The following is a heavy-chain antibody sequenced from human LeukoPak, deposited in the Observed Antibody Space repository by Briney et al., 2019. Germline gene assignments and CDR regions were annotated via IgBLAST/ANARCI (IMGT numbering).Heavy chain of an antibody. J-gene: IGHJ3*02. CDR3: AKSIGYGLTEI. Sequence: SETLSLTCTVSDGSINTPNYYWGWIRQPPGKGLEWIGNIFYRGSTYYGPSLKSRVTISLDTSKNQFSLNLNSVTAADTAVYYCAKSIGYGLTEIGGQGTVVTVSS. V-gene: IGHV4-39*07. CDR1: DGSINTPNYY. D-gene: IGHD2-2*03. CDR2: IFYRGST.